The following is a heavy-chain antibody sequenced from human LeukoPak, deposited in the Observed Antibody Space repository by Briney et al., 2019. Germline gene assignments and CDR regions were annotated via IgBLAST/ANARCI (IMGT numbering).Heavy chain of an antibody. J-gene: IGHJ4*02. V-gene: IGHV4-30-2*01. Sequence: SETLSLTCAVSGGSISSGGYSWSWIRQPPGKGLEWIGYIYHSGSTYYNPSLKSRVTISVDRSKNQFSLKLSSVTAADTAVYYCARETSDDSSGYYKVFDYWGQGTLVTVSS. CDR1: GGSISSGGYS. CDR3: ARETSDDSSGYYKVFDY. D-gene: IGHD3-22*01. CDR2: IYHSGST.